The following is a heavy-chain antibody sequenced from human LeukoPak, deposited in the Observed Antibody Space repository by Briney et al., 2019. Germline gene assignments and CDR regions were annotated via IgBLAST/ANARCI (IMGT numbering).Heavy chain of an antibody. D-gene: IGHD5-18*01. CDR1: GHTFTGYY. CDR2: ISAYNGNT. CDR3: AREDTAMVTPYYGMDV. V-gene: IGHV1-18*04. J-gene: IGHJ6*02. Sequence: GASVKVSCKASGHTFTGYYMHWVRQAPGQGLEWMGWISAYNGNTNYAQKLQGRVTMTTDTSTSTAYMELRSLRSDDTAVYYCAREDTAMVTPYYGMDVWGQGTTVTVSS.